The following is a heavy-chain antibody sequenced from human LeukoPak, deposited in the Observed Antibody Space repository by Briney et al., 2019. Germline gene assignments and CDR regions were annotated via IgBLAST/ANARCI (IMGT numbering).Heavy chain of an antibody. CDR2: INQRRNT. Sequence: SETLSLTCVVYGGSFSGYSWSWIRQPPGKGLEWIGEINQRRNTNYNPSLKSRVTISIDTSKNQFSLELSSVTAADTAVYFCARHGWHAWYFDLWGRGTLVTVSS. CDR3: ARHGWHAWYFDL. J-gene: IGHJ2*01. CDR1: GGSFSGYS. V-gene: IGHV4-34*01. D-gene: IGHD6-19*01.